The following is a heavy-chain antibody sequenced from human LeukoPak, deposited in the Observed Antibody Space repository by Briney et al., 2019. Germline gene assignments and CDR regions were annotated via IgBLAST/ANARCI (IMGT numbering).Heavy chain of an antibody. CDR1: GYTFTNYA. J-gene: IGHJ4*02. Sequence: GASVKVSCKASGYTFTNYAIHWVRQAPGQRLEWMGWINAGNGNTKYSQKFQGRVTITRDTSTNTAYMELSSLRSEDTAVYYCARGFTYYYDSSGYNYFDYWGQGTLVTVSS. D-gene: IGHD3-22*01. CDR2: INAGNGNT. CDR3: ARGFTYYYDSSGYNYFDY. V-gene: IGHV1-3*01.